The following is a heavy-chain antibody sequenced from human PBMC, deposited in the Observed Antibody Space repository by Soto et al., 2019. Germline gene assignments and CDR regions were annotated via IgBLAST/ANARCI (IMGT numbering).Heavy chain of an antibody. J-gene: IGHJ4*02. D-gene: IGHD2-8*01. CDR1: GYSFTTYW. V-gene: IGHV5-10-1*01. CDR2: IDPSGSYT. CDR3: ARTNGYDFGY. Sequence: PGESLKISCKGSGYSFTTYWISWVRQMPGKGLEWMGRIDPSGSYTNYSPSFQGHVTISADKSISTAYLQWSSLEASDTAMYYCARTNGYDFGYWGQGTLVTVSS.